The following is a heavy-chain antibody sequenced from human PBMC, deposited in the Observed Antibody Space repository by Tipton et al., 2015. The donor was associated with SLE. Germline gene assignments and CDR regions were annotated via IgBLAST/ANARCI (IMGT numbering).Heavy chain of an antibody. CDR2: IYHSGST. V-gene: IGHV4-30-2*01. J-gene: IGHJ6*02. D-gene: IGHD6-6*01. CDR1: GGSISSGGYS. CDR3: ARDIAHRSGSSAYYYYGMDV. Sequence: TLSLTCAVSGGSISSGGYSWSWIRQPPGKGLEWIGYIYHSGSTYYNPSLKSRVTISVDRSKNQFSLKLSSVTAADTAVYYCARDIAHRSGSSAYYYYGMDVWGQGTTVTVSS.